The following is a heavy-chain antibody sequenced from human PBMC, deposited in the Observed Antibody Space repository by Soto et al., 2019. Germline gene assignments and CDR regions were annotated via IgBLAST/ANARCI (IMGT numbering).Heavy chain of an antibody. CDR3: ARGLGYCSGGSCFSDYYYGMDV. J-gene: IGHJ6*02. CDR2: INHSGST. CDR1: GGSFSGYY. D-gene: IGHD2-15*01. V-gene: IGHV4-34*01. Sequence: QVQLQQWGAGLLKPSETLSLTCAVYGGSFSGYYWSWIRQPPGKGLEWIGEINHSGSTNYNPSLKGRVTISVDTSKNQFSLKLSSVTAADTAVYYCARGLGYCSGGSCFSDYYYGMDVWGQGTTVTVSS.